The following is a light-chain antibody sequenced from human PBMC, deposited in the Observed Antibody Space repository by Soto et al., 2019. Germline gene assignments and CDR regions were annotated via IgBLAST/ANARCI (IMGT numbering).Light chain of an antibody. CDR2: GAS. Sequence: EIVLTQSPGTLSLSPGERATLNCRASQSISTSSLAWYRQKPGQAPRLLIYGASNRAAGIPDRFSGSGSGTDFTLTVSRLEPEDFAVYYCQQRTNWPSITFGPGTRLEIK. J-gene: IGKJ5*01. CDR1: QSISTSS. V-gene: IGKV3D-20*02. CDR3: QQRTNWPSIT.